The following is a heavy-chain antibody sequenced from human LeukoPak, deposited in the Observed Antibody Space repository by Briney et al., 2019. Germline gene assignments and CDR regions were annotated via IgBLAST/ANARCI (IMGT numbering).Heavy chain of an antibody. CDR2: IYYSGST. V-gene: IGHV4-61*01. Sequence: SETLSLTCTVSGGSVSRGSYYWSWIRQPPGKGLEWIGYIYYSGSTNYNPSLKSRVTISVDTSKNQFSLKLSSVTAADTAVYYCARDPRSSGYCSGGSCSDWFDPWGQGTLVTVSS. CDR1: GGSVSRGSYY. D-gene: IGHD2-15*01. CDR3: ARDPRSSGYCSGGSCSDWFDP. J-gene: IGHJ5*02.